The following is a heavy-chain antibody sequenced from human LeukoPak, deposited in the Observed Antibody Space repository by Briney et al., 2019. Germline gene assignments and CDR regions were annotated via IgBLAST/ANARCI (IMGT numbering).Heavy chain of an antibody. CDR2: IYYSGST. V-gene: IGHV4-59*01. CDR1: GGSISSYY. J-gene: IGHJ5*02. CDR3: ARDGAYYGSGSYYPNWFDP. D-gene: IGHD3-10*01. Sequence: PSETLSLTCTVSGGSISSYYWSWIRQPPGKGLEWIGYIYYSGSTNYNPSLESRVTISVDTSKNQFSLKLSSVTAADTAVYYCARDGAYYGSGSYYPNWFDPWGQGTLVTVSS.